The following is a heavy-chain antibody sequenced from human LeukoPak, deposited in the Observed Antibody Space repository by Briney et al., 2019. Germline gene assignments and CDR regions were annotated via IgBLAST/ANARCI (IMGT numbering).Heavy chain of an antibody. CDR1: GFTFSSYA. D-gene: IGHD1-14*01. Sequence: GGSLRLSCAASGFTFSSYAMSWVRQAPGKGLEWVPDTDGSGGSAYYADSVKGRFTISRDNSKNTLYLQMNSLRAEDTAVYYCAKDRPHPSAEPTNVDFWGQGTLVTVSS. J-gene: IGHJ4*02. V-gene: IGHV3-23*01. CDR3: AKDRPHPSAEPTNVDF. CDR2: TDGSGGSA.